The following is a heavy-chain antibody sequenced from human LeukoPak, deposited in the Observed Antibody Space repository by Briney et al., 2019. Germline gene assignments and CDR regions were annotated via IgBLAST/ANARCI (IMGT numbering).Heavy chain of an antibody. D-gene: IGHD6-19*01. CDR1: GFTVSSNY. Sequence: GGSLRLSCAASGFTVSSNYMSWVRQAPGKGLEWVSVIYSGGSTYYADSVKGRFTISRDNSKNTLYLQMNSLRAEDTAVYYCATSLGVAEYYFEYWGQGTLVTVSS. V-gene: IGHV3-53*01. CDR2: IYSGGST. J-gene: IGHJ4*02. CDR3: ATSLGVAEYYFEY.